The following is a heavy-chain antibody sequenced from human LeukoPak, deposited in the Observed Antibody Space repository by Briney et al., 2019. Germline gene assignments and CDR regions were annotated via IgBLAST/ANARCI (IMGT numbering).Heavy chain of an antibody. Sequence: SETLSLTCTVSGGSISSYYWSWIRQPPGKGVEWIGYIYYSGSTNYNPSLKSRVTISVDTSKNQFSLKLSSVTAADTAVYYCARGPIGDYDAFDIWGQGTMVTVSS. CDR3: ARGPIGDYDAFDI. V-gene: IGHV4-59*01. D-gene: IGHD3-10*01. CDR2: IYYSGST. J-gene: IGHJ3*02. CDR1: GGSISSYY.